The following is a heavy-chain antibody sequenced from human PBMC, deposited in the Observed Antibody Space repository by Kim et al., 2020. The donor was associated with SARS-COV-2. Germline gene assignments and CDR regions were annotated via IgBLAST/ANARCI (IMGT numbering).Heavy chain of an antibody. V-gene: IGHV1-18*04. Sequence: SFNFSFNSSFYTFTIYCIIWVRHSPLQVLEWMGWISAYNGNTNYAQKLQGRVTMTTDKSTSTAYMELRSLRSDDTAVYYCARDPYDILTGYYNENWFDPWGQGTLVTVSS. CDR3: ARDPYDILTGYYNENWFDP. CDR2: ISAYNGNT. CDR1: FYTFTIYC. D-gene: IGHD3-9*01. J-gene: IGHJ5*02.